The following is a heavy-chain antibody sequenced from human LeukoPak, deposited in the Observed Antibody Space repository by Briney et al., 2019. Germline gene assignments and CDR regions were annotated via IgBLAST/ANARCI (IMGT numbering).Heavy chain of an antibody. V-gene: IGHV3-74*01. CDR2: IKTDGSST. CDR1: GFTFSSYW. CDR3: ARGTIFGVVTSNDY. D-gene: IGHD3-3*01. Sequence: GGSLRLSCAASGFTFSSYWMHWVRQAPGKGLVWVSRIKTDGSSTSYADSVKGRFTISRDNAKNSLYLQMNSLRAEDTAVYYCARGTIFGVVTSNDYWGQGTLVTVSS. J-gene: IGHJ4*02.